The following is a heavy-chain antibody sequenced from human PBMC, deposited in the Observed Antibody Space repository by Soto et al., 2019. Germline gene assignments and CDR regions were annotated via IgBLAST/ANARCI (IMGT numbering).Heavy chain of an antibody. CDR2: ISGSGANT. CDR1: GFTFSSYA. J-gene: IGHJ4*02. V-gene: IGHV3-23*01. CDR3: AELAWDSYGAGSPIEG. D-gene: IGHD3-10*01. Sequence: EVQLLESGGGLVQPGGSLRLSCAASGFTFSSYAMSWVRQAPGKGLEWVSSISGSGANTYYADSVKGRFTISRDNSKNAVYLQMNSLRVEDTAVYYCAELAWDSYGAGSPIEGWGQGTLVTVSS.